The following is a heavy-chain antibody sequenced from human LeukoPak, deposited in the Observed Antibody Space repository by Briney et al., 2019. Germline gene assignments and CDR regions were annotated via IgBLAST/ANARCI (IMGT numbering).Heavy chain of an antibody. D-gene: IGHD2-21*02. CDR2: IKQDGSEK. J-gene: IGHJ4*02. V-gene: IGHV3-7*01. CDR3: ARGAYCDGDCYSG. CDR1: GFTFNNYW. Sequence: GGSLRLSCAASGFTFNNYWMSWVRQAPGKGLEWVANIKQDGSEKYYVDSVKGRFTISRDNARNALFLQMNSLRAEDTAVYSCARGAYCDGDCYSGWGQGTLVTVSS.